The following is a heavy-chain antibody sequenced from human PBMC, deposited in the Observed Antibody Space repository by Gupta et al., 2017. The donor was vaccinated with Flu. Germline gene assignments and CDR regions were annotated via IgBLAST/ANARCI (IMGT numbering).Heavy chain of an antibody. CDR3: AKEGADSGDYRFHYDH. Sequence: QVHLVESGGGVAQPGGSLRLSCAASGFTFRSHGMHWVRQAPREGLEWVAVIGNDAITTYYAVSVRGRFTISRDNSKDTVYLQMDSLRVEDTALYYCAKEGADSGDYRFHYDHWGQGTRVTV. V-gene: IGHV3-30*18. CDR1: GFTFRSHG. D-gene: IGHD3-22*01. J-gene: IGHJ4*02. CDR2: IGNDAITT.